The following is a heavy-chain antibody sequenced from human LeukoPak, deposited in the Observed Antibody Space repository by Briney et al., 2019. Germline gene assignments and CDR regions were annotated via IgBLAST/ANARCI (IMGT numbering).Heavy chain of an antibody. CDR2: INWNGGST. CDR3: ARVGGYGSGSSLDY. J-gene: IGHJ4*02. CDR1: GFIFSSYW. Sequence: PGGSLRLSCAASGFIFSSYWMSWVRQAPGKGLEWVSGINWNGGSTGYADSVKGRFTISRDNAKNSLYLQMNSLRAEDTALYYCARVGGYGSGSSLDYWGQGTLVTVSS. V-gene: IGHV3-20*04. D-gene: IGHD3-10*01.